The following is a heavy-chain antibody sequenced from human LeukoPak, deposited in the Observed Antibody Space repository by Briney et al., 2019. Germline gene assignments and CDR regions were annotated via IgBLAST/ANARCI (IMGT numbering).Heavy chain of an antibody. Sequence: GGSLRLSCAASGFTFSSQRMSWVRQAPGKGLEWVANINQDGSEKYYVDSVKGRFTISRDNAKNSLDLQMNSLRAEDTAVYYCARNYDWGQGTLVTVSS. CDR3: ARNYD. V-gene: IGHV3-7*04. J-gene: IGHJ4*02. D-gene: IGHD3-16*01. CDR2: INQDGSEK. CDR1: GFTFSSQR.